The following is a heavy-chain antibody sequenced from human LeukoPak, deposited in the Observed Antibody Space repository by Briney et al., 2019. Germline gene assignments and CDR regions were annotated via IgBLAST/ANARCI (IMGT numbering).Heavy chain of an antibody. V-gene: IGHV3-23*01. D-gene: IGHD3-3*01. CDR1: GFTFSSYA. CDR3: AKGTPYDFWSGYYTGIFDY. CDR2: ISGSGGST. J-gene: IGHJ4*02. Sequence: PGGSLRLSCAASGFTFSSYAMSWVRQAPGKGLEWVSAISGSGGSTYYADSVKGRFTISRDNSKNTLYLQMNSLRAEDTAVYYCAKGTPYDFWSGYYTGIFDYWGQGTLVTVSS.